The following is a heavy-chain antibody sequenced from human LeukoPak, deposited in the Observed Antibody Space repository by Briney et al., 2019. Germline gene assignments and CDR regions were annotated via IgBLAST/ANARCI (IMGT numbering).Heavy chain of an antibody. CDR3: ARGSYGSSQTFDY. V-gene: IGHV3-74*01. CDR1: GFTFSSYW. D-gene: IGHD1-26*01. J-gene: IGHJ4*02. Sequence: GGSLRLSCAASGFTFSSYWMHWVRQAPGKGLVWVARINSDGSSTSYADSVKGRFTISRDNAKNTLYLQMNSLRAEDTAVYYCARGSYGSSQTFDYWGQGTLVTVSS. CDR2: INSDGSST.